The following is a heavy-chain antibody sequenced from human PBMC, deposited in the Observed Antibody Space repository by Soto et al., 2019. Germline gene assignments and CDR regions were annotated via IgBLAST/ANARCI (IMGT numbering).Heavy chain of an antibody. CDR3: AKGPRLLQTGYFDY. J-gene: IGHJ4*02. V-gene: IGHV3-15*01. D-gene: IGHD2-15*01. Sequence: PGGSLRLSCAASGFTFNNAWMNWVRQAPGKGLEWVGRVKSKSDGGSTDYAAPVKGRFGISRDDSKNMVYLQMNSLRAEDTAVYYCAKGPRLLQTGYFDYWGQGTLVTVSS. CDR2: VKSKSDGGST. CDR1: GFTFNNAW.